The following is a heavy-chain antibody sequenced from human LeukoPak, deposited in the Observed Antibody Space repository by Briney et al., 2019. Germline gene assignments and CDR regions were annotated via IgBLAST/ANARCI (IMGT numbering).Heavy chain of an antibody. J-gene: IGHJ4*02. CDR1: GGSISSGGYY. CDR3: ARADSSSWYYFDY. CDR2: IYYSGST. V-gene: IGHV4-31*03. Sequence: SETLSLTCTVSGGSISSGGYYWSWIRQHPGKGLEWIGYIYYSGSTYYNPSLKSRVTISVDTSKNQFSLKLSSVTAADTAVYYCARADSSSWYYFDYWGQGTLVTVSS. D-gene: IGHD6-13*01.